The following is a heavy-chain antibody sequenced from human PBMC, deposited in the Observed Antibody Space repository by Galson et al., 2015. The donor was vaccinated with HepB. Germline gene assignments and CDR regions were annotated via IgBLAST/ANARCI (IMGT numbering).Heavy chain of an antibody. J-gene: IGHJ4*02. Sequence: SLRLSCAASGFTFSSYAMNWVRQAPGKGLEWVSAISSSGGSTYYADSVTGRFTISRDNSKNTLYLQMNSLRVEDTAVYYCAIDRWGCRELYPTFDYWVQGTLVSVSS. CDR3: AIDRWGCRELYPTFDY. CDR1: GFTFSSYA. D-gene: IGHD3-10*01. V-gene: IGHV3-23*01. CDR2: ISSSGGST.